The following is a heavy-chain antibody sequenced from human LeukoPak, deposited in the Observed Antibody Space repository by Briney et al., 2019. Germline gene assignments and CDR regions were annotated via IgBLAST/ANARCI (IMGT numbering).Heavy chain of an antibody. Sequence: GASVRVSCKTSGYIFTDYYIHWVRQAPGQGLEWMGGIIPIFGTANYAQKFQGRVTITADESTSTAYMELSSLRSEDTAVYYCARTRLVVPAAMRAGEFDYWGQGTLVTVSS. D-gene: IGHD2-2*01. CDR3: ARTRLVVPAAMRAGEFDY. V-gene: IGHV1-69*13. CDR1: GYIFTDYY. J-gene: IGHJ4*02. CDR2: IIPIFGTA.